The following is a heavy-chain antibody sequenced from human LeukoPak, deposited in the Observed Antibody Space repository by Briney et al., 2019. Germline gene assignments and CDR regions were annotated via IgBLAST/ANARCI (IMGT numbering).Heavy chain of an antibody. V-gene: IGHV1-69*13. J-gene: IGHJ6*03. CDR1: GGIFSSYA. Sequence: SVKVSCKASGGIFSSYAISWVRRAPGQGLDWMGGIIPIFGTANYPQKFQGRVTITADESTSTAYMELSRLRSEDTDEYYCARGCGGDCPGYYYYYMDVWGKGTTVTISS. CDR3: ARGCGGDCPGYYYYYMDV. CDR2: IIPIFGTA. D-gene: IGHD2-21*02.